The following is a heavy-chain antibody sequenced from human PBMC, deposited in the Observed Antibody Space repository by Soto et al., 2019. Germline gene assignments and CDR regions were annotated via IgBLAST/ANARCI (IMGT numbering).Heavy chain of an antibody. D-gene: IGHD3-22*01. CDR1: GGTFSSYA. CDR2: IIPIFGTA. J-gene: IGHJ3*02. V-gene: IGHV1-69*13. CDR3: ARDRLSRITMIVVVTVDAFDI. Sequence: SVKVSCKASGGTFSSYAISWVRQAPGQGLEWMGGIIPIFGTANYAQKFQGRVTITADESTSTAYMELSSLRSEDTAVYYCARDRLSRITMIVVVTVDAFDIWGQGTMVT.